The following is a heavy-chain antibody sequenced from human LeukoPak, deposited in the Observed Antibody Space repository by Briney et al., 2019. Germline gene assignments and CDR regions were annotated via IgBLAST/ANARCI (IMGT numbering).Heavy chain of an antibody. D-gene: IGHD6-19*01. CDR2: ISGGGITT. CDR1: GFTFSNYA. Sequence: GGSLRLSCAASGFTFSNYAMSWVRQAPGNGLEWVSTISGGGITTYYADSAKGRFTISRDNSKNTMFLQMNSLRADDTAVYYCPRQSYASGWNPFDYWGQGILVTVSS. V-gene: IGHV3-23*01. CDR3: PRQSYASGWNPFDY. J-gene: IGHJ4*02.